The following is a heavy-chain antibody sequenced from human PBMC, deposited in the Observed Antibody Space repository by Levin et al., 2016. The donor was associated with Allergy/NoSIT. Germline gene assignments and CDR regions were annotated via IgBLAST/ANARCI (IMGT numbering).Heavy chain of an antibody. J-gene: IGHJ5*02. D-gene: IGHD5-12*01. Sequence: ASVKVSCKASGYTFTGYYMHWVRQAPGQGLEWMGWINPNSGGTNYAQKFQGRVTMTRDTSISTAYMELSRLRSDDTAVYYCAREGGYERGNWFDPWGQGTLVTVSS. CDR1: GYTFTGYY. V-gene: IGHV1-2*02. CDR2: INPNSGGT. CDR3: AREGGYERGNWFDP.